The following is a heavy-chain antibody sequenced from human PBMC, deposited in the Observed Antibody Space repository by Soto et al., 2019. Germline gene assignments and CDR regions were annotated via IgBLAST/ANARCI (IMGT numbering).Heavy chain of an antibody. CDR3: ARDGDCSGGSCYLGYGLDV. CDR2: IYYSGDT. D-gene: IGHD2-15*01. J-gene: IGHJ6*02. V-gene: IGHV4-31*03. CDR1: GGSIDSGGYY. Sequence: QVQLQESGPGLVKPSQTLSLTCTVSGGSIDSGGYYWSWIRPHPGKGLEWIGKIYYSGDTSYNPSLKSRATMSIDTSKNQFSLKMTSVTAADTAVYYCARDGDCSGGSCYLGYGLDVWGRGTTVTVSS.